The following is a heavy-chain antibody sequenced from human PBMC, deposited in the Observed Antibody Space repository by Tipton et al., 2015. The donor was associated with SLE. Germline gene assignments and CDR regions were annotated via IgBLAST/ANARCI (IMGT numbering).Heavy chain of an antibody. V-gene: IGHV4-4*07. CDR1: GDSISTYY. CDR3: AKDGKRPRGDALDI. J-gene: IGHJ3*02. Sequence: TLSLTCTVSGDSISTYYWHWIRQPAGKGLEWIGRLYPSGNSNSNPSLKSRLSMSVDTSKNQFSLRLTSVTAADTAIYYCAKDGKRPRGDALDIWGPGTMVTVSS. D-gene: IGHD1-1*01. CDR2: LYPSGNS.